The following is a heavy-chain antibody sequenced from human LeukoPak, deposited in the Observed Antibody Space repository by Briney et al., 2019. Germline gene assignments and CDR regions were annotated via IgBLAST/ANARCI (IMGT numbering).Heavy chain of an antibody. Sequence: PGGSLRLSCAASGFTFSSYNMNWVRQAPGKGLEWVSSISANGGETHYADSVKGRFTISRDNSKNTLYLQINNPRVEDTAVYYCAKRYYDFPLDYWGQGTLVTVSS. CDR1: GFTFSSYN. V-gene: IGHV3-23*01. CDR3: AKRYYDFPLDY. J-gene: IGHJ4*02. CDR2: ISANGGET. D-gene: IGHD3-3*01.